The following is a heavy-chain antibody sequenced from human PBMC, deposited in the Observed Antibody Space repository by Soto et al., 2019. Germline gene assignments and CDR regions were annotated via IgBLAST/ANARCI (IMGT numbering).Heavy chain of an antibody. CDR1: GFTFSSYA. Sequence: GGSLRLSCAASGFTFSSYAMSWVRQAPGKGLEWVSAISGSGGSTYYADSVKGRFTISRDNSKNTLYLQMNSLRAENTAVYYCAKSGYSGYDYPLNYYYYYGMDVWGQGTTVTVSS. V-gene: IGHV3-23*01. CDR3: AKSGYSGYDYPLNYYYYYGMDV. D-gene: IGHD5-12*01. CDR2: ISGSGGST. J-gene: IGHJ6*02.